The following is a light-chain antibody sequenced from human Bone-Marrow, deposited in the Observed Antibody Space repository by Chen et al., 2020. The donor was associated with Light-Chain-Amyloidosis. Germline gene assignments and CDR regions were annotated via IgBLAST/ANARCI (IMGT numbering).Light chain of an antibody. Sequence: SYVLTQPSSVSVALGQTATIARGGNNIGTTSVHWYQQTPGQAPLLVVYDDSDRPSGIPVRLPGSSSGTTATLPISRVEAGDEADAYCQVRVRGRYPPVFGGGTKLTVL. V-gene: IGLV3-21*02. J-gene: IGLJ3*02. CDR1: NIGTTS. CDR2: DDS. CDR3: QVRVRGRYPPV.